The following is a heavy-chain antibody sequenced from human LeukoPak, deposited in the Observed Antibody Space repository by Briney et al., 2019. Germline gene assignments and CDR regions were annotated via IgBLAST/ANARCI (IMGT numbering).Heavy chain of an antibody. CDR2: IYYSGST. Sequence: PSETLSLTCTVSGDSISSSKKYWGWVRQPPGKGLEWIGSIYYSGSTYYNPSLKSRVTISVDTSKNQFSLKLSSVTAADTAVYYCARDQSDYGKDYWGQGTLVTVSS. D-gene: IGHD4-17*01. J-gene: IGHJ4*02. CDR3: ARDQSDYGKDY. CDR1: GDSISSSKKY. V-gene: IGHV4-39*07.